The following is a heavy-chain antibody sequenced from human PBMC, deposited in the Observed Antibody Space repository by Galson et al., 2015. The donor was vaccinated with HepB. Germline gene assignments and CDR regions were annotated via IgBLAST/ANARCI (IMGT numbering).Heavy chain of an antibody. D-gene: IGHD6-19*01. CDR1: GYTFTSYG. V-gene: IGHV1-18*01. Sequence: QSGAEVKKPGASVKVSCKASGYTFTSYGISWVRQAPGQGLEWMGWISTYNGNTNYAQKFQGRVTLTTDTSTSTAYMELRSLRSDDTAVFYCARDLAGKGGIAVAGTSDYWGQGTLVTVSS. CDR2: ISTYNGNT. CDR3: ARDLAGKGGIAVAGTSDY. J-gene: IGHJ4*02.